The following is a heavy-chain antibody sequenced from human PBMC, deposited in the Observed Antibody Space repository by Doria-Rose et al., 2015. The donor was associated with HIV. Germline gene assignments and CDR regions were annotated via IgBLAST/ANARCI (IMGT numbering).Heavy chain of an antibody. D-gene: IGHD6-13*01. J-gene: IGHJ4*02. Sequence: QESGPVLVKPTETLTLTCTVFGVSLSSPGMGVSWIRQPPGKALEWLANTLSDDGRSYKTSLKSRLNISRGTSKSQVVLTMTDMDPVDTATYYCARIKSSRWYHKYYFDFWGQGTLVIVSA. CDR1: GVSLSSPGMG. CDR2: TLSDDGR. V-gene: IGHV2-26*01. CDR3: ARIKSSRWYHKYYFDF.